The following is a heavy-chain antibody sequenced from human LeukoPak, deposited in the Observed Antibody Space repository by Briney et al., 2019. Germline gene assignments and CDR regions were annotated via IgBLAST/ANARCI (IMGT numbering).Heavy chain of an antibody. Sequence: GGSLRLSCVASGFTFNSYAINWVRQAPGKGLEWVSAISGSGGSTYFADSVKGRFTISRDNSKNTLYLQMNRLRAEDTAVYYCAKDQGDYSSGWSIFDYWGQGSLVTVSS. J-gene: IGHJ4*02. D-gene: IGHD6-19*01. CDR2: ISGSGGST. CDR3: AKDQGDYSSGWSIFDY. V-gene: IGHV3-23*01. CDR1: GFTFNSYA.